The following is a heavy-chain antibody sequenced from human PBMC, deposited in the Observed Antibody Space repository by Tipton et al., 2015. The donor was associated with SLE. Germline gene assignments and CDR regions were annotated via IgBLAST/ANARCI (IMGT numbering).Heavy chain of an antibody. CDR3: ARDREDY. CDR1: GGSISSHY. CDR2: IYYSGST. V-gene: IGHV4-59*11. J-gene: IGHJ4*02. Sequence: TLSLTCTVSGGSISSHYWSRIRQPPGKGLEWIGYIYYSGSTNYNPSLKSRVTISVDTSKNQFSLKLSSVTAADTAVYYCARDREDYWGQGTLVTVSS.